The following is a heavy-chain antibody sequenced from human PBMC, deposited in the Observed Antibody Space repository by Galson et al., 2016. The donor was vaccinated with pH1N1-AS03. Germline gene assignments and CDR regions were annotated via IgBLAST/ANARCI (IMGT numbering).Heavy chain of an antibody. CDR1: GFTFSRYP. D-gene: IGHD2-15*01. Sequence: SLRLSCAASGFTFSRYPIHWVRQAPGKGLEWEALISYDGVTEHYADSVKGRFTISRDNFKKTVYLQMNSLRADDTAVYYCARGYCGGGGCHNWGGMDVWGQGTTVTVSS. CDR3: ARGYCGGGGCHNWGGMDV. J-gene: IGHJ6*02. V-gene: IGHV3-30*03. CDR2: ISYDGVTE.